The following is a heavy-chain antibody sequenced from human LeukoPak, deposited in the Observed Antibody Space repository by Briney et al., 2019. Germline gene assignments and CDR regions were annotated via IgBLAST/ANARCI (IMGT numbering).Heavy chain of an antibody. Sequence: RTGGSLRLSCAASGFTFSSYEMNWVRQAPGKGLEWVSYISSSGSTIYYADSVKGRFTISRDNAKNSLYLQMNSLRAEDTAVYYCARGLLTRSSGYPYFDTWGQGTLVTVSS. CDR3: ARGLLTRSSGYPYFDT. V-gene: IGHV3-48*03. J-gene: IGHJ4*02. D-gene: IGHD3-22*01. CDR1: GFTFSSYE. CDR2: ISSSGSTI.